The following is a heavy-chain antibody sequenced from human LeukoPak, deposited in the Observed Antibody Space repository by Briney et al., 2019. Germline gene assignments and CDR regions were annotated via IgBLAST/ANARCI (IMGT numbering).Heavy chain of an antibody. CDR3: ATGPSITMARGVINPYYYYGMDV. J-gene: IGHJ6*04. D-gene: IGHD3-10*01. CDR1: GYTLTELS. CDR2: FDPEDGET. V-gene: IGHV1-24*01. Sequence: ASVKVSCKVSGYTLTELSMHWVRQAPGKGLEWMGGFDPEDGETIYAQKFQGRVTMTEDTSTDTAYMELSSLRSEDTAVYYCATGPSITMARGVINPYYYYGMDVWGKGTTVTVSS.